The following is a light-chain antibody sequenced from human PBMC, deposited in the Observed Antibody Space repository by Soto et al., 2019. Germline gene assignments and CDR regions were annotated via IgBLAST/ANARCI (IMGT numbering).Light chain of an antibody. CDR2: GAS. CDR3: QQYVSSPCT. CDR1: QSVSNSF. Sequence: EFVLTQSPGTLSLSPGERVTLSCRASQSVSNSFLAWYQQKPGQAPRLLISGASRRATGIPDRFSGSGSGTDFTLTISRLEPEDSAVYYCQQYVSSPCTFGQGTKVQIK. J-gene: IGKJ1*01. V-gene: IGKV3-20*01.